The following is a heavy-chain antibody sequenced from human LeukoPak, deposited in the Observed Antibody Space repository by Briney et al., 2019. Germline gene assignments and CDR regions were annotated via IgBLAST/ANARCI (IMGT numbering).Heavy chain of an antibody. D-gene: IGHD6-19*01. CDR2: INHSGST. Sequence: PSETLSLTCAVYGGSFSGYYWSWIRQPPGKGLEWIGEINHSGSTNYNPSLKSRVTISVDTSKNQFSLKLSSVTAADTAVYYCARLHSSGWYYFDYWGQGTLVTVSS. CDR1: GGSFSGYY. V-gene: IGHV4-34*01. J-gene: IGHJ4*02. CDR3: ARLHSSGWYYFDY.